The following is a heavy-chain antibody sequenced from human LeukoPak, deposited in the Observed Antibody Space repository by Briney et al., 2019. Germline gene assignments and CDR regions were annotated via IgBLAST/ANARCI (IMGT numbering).Heavy chain of an antibody. CDR2: IYYSGGT. CDR3: ARAGSSGCIGPFYY. D-gene: IGHD3-22*01. CDR1: GGSISSYY. Sequence: PSETLSLTCTVSGGSISSYYCSWIRQPPGKGLECIGYIYYSGGTNYNPSLKSRVTISVDTSKNQLSLRLSSVTASDTAVYYCARAGSSGCIGPFYYWGQGTLVTVSS. V-gene: IGHV4-59*01. J-gene: IGHJ4*02.